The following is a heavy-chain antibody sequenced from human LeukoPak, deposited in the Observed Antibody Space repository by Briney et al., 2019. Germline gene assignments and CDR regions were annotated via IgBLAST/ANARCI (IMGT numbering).Heavy chain of an antibody. D-gene: IGHD3-22*01. CDR2: VKQNGSEK. J-gene: IGHJ4*02. CDR3: ARGTDYDASGYVDY. V-gene: IGHV3-7*03. CDR1: GFIFSNYW. Sequence: PGGSLRLSCAASGFIFSNYWMTWVRQTPGKGLEWVANVKQNGSEKDYVDSVKGRFTISRGNAKNSLYLQMNSLRAEDTGVYYCARGTDYDASGYVDYWGQGTLVTVSS.